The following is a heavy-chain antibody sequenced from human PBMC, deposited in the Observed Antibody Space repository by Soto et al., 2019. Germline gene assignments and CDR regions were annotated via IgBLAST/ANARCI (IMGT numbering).Heavy chain of an antibody. CDR1: GFTFSSYA. CDR3: AKGTNYVGVFDS. D-gene: IGHD2-8*01. V-gene: IGHV3-23*01. CDR2: ISGGGIT. J-gene: IGHJ5*01. Sequence: SLRLSCAASGFTFSSYAMSWVRQASGKGLEWVSVISGGGITHYADSVKGRFTISRDNSKNTVYLQISTLRAEDTALYYCAKGTNYVGVFDSWGQG.